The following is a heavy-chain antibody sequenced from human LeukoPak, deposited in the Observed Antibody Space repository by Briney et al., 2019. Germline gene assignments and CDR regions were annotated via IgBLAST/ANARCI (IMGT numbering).Heavy chain of an antibody. CDR1: GFTFSSYG. CDR2: ISSSSDSI. Sequence: PGGSLRLSCAASGFTFSSYGMNWVRQAPGKRLEWVTYISSSSDSIYYADSVKGRFTISRDNDENSLYLQMNSLRDEDTAVYYCARAMRSGYDYWGQGTLVTVSS. D-gene: IGHD5-12*01. CDR3: ARAMRSGYDY. V-gene: IGHV3-48*02. J-gene: IGHJ4*02.